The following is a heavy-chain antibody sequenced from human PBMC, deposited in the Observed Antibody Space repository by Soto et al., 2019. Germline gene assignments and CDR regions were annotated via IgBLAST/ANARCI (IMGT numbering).Heavy chain of an antibody. CDR3: AREARGYSYGPCDY. D-gene: IGHD5-18*01. V-gene: IGHV1-18*01. CDR2: ISAYNGNT. J-gene: IGHJ4*02. CDR1: GSTFTSYG. Sequence: HVQLVQSGAEVKKPGASVKVSCKASGSTFTSYGISWVRQSPGQGLEWMGWISAYNGNTNYAQKLQGRGTMTTDTATSTAYMELRSLRSDDTAVYYCAREARGYSYGPCDYWGQGTLVTVAS.